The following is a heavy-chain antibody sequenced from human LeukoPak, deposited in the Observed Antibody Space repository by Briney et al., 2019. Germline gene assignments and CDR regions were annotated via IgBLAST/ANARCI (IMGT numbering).Heavy chain of an antibody. V-gene: IGHV4-4*07. CDR3: ASTYYYDSSGYHHDAFDI. D-gene: IGHD3-22*01. CDR2: IYTSGST. CDR1: GGSISSYY. Sequence: SETLSLTCTVSGGSISSYYWSWIRQPAGKGLEWIGRIYTSGSTNYNPSLKSRVTMSVDTSKNQFSLKLSSVTAADTAVYYCASTYYYDSSGYHHDAFDIWGQGTMVNVSS. J-gene: IGHJ3*02.